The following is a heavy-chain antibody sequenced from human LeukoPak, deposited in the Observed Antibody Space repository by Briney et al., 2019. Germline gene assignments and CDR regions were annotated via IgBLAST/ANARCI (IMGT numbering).Heavy chain of an antibody. CDR1: GGSISSYY. J-gene: IGHJ5*02. CDR2: IYYSGST. Sequence: SETLSLTCTVSGGSISSYYWSWIRQPPGKGLEWIGYIYYSGSTNYNPSLKSRVTISVDTSKNQFSLKLSSVTAADTAVYYCARVRIAAATPNWFDPWGQGTLGTVSS. V-gene: IGHV4-59*01. D-gene: IGHD6-13*01. CDR3: ARVRIAAATPNWFDP.